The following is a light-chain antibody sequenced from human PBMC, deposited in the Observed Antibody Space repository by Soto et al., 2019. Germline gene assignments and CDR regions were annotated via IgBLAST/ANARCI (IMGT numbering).Light chain of an antibody. J-gene: IGLJ1*01. V-gene: IGLV2-8*01. CDR3: ISYAGSNNSNV. Sequence: QSALTQPPSASGSPGQSVTISCTGTSSDVGGYNYVSWYQQHPGKAPKLMIYEVSKRPSGVPDRFSVSKSGNTASLTVSGLQAEDEADYYCISYAGSNNSNVFGTGTKLPVL. CDR1: SSDVGGYNY. CDR2: EVS.